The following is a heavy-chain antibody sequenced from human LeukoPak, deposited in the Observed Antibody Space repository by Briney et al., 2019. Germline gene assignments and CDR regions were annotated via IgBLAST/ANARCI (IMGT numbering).Heavy chain of an antibody. CDR2: INHNGNVN. V-gene: IGHV3-7*03. J-gene: IGHJ4*02. Sequence: PGGSLRLSCAASGFTFSSYWMNWARQAPGKGLEWVASINHNGNVNYYVDSVKGRFTISRDNAKNSLYLQMSNLRAEDTAVYYCAKSRGFLEWLLFDYWGQGTLVTVSS. CDR1: GFTFSSYW. D-gene: IGHD3-3*01. CDR3: AKSRGFLEWLLFDY.